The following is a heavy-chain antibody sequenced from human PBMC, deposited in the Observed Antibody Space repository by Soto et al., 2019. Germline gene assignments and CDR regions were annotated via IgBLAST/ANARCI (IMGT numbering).Heavy chain of an antibody. Sequence: QVQLVQSGAEVKRPGASVKISCRASGYTFVDYALHWVRQAPGQGLEWVGWMNPNTGNIKYSHNFEDRVSITRDRATSTAYMELRGLRSEDTAVYFCTREASVAENWFDPWGQGTLVTVSS. D-gene: IGHD6-19*01. CDR1: GYTFVDYA. V-gene: IGHV1-3*01. J-gene: IGHJ5*02. CDR3: TREASVAENWFDP. CDR2: MNPNTGNI.